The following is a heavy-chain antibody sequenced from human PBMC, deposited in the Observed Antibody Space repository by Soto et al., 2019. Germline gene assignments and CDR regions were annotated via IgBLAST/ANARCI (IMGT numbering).Heavy chain of an antibody. V-gene: IGHV3-30-3*01. CDR3: AREELSSGRAGTFHH. J-gene: IGHJ1*01. Sequence: QVQLVESGGGVAQPGTSLRLSCAASGFTFTTYVMHWVRQAPGKGLEWVAGISIDGGAQHYTDSVKGRFTISRDNFKNTLYVQMNSLRAEDTAVYYCAREELSSGRAGTFHHWGQGTLVTVSS. CDR2: ISIDGGAQ. CDR1: GFTFTTYV. D-gene: IGHD3-22*01.